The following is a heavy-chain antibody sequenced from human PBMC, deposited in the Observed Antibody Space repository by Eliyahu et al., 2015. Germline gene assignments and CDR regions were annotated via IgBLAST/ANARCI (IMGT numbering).Heavy chain of an antibody. CDR3: ATDPGPHLDN. Sequence: EVRLLESGGGXVQPGGSLRXSCAXSXFSFXXFAMTXXRQAPGKGLEWVSTLSGSGGATYYVDSVKGRFTISRDNSKNTLYLQMNGLRVDDTAVYYCATDPGPHLDNWGQGTLVTVSS. CDR2: LSGSGGAT. V-gene: IGHV3-23*01. CDR1: XFSFXXFA. J-gene: IGHJ4*02. D-gene: IGHD3-3*02.